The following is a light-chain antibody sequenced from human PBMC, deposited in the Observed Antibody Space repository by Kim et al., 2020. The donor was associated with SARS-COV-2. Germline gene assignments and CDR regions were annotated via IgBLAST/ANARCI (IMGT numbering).Light chain of an antibody. J-gene: IGLJ2*01. CDR1: SSDIGASNY. CDR3: SSYAGSYTMI. CDR2: DRT. Sequence: QSALTQPHSVSGSPGQSVTISCTGTSSDIGASNYVSRDQQHPGKVPKVMIYDRTKRPSGVPDRFSGPTSGNTASLTISGLRTEEEGHYYCSSYAGSYTMIFGGGTQLTVL. V-gene: IGLV2-11*01.